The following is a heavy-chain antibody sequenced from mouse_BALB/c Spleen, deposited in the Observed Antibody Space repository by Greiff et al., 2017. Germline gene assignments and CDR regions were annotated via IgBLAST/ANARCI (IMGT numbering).Heavy chain of an antibody. CDR1: GFTFSSYT. J-gene: IGHJ2*01. Sequence: DVMLVESGGGLVKPGGSLKLSCAASGFTFSSYTMSWVRQTPEKRLEWVATISSGGSYTYYPDSVKGRFTISRDNAKNTLYLQMSSLKSEDTAMYYCTREETYYRYFDYWGQGTTLTVSS. V-gene: IGHV5-6-4*01. D-gene: IGHD2-14*01. CDR2: ISSGGSYT. CDR3: TREETYYRYFDY.